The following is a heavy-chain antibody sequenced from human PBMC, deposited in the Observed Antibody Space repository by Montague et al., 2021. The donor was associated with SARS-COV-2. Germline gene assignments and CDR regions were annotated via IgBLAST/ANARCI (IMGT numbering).Heavy chain of an antibody. D-gene: IGHD2-2*01. CDR3: ARDVGVPLAPPYSWFDP. CDR1: GGSISSYY. J-gene: IGHJ5*02. V-gene: IGHV4-4*07. CDR2: IYTSGST. Sequence: SETLSLTCSVSGGSISSYYWRWIRQPAGKGLEWIGRIYTSGSTNFNPSLKSRVTMSVDTSKNQFSLKLSSVTAADTAVYYCARDVGVPLAPPYSWFDPWGQGTLVTVSS.